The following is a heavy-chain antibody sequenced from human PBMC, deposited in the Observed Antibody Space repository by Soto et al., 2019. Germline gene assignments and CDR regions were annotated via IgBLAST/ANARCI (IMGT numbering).Heavy chain of an antibody. D-gene: IGHD3-16*01. V-gene: IGHV4-30-4*01. CDR3: ARELSTSSYGMDV. CDR2: IYYSGST. Sequence: SETLSLTCTVSGGSISSGDYYWSWIRQPPGKGLEWIGYIYYSGSTYYNPSLKSRVTISVDTSKNQFSLKLSSVTAADTAVYYCARELSTSSYGMDVWGQGTTVTVSS. J-gene: IGHJ6*02. CDR1: GGSISSGDYY.